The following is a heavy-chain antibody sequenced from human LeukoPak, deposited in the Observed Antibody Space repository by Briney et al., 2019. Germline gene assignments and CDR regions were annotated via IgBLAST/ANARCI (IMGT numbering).Heavy chain of an antibody. D-gene: IGHD6-19*01. J-gene: IGHJ3*02. Sequence: PGGSLRLYCAASGFTFSDYYMSWIRQAPGKGLEWLSYIISTGGTIYYADSVKGRFTISRDNAKNSLYLQMNSLRAEDTAVYYCAGYSSGWFGAFHIWGQGTMVTVSS. V-gene: IGHV3-11*04. CDR1: GFTFSDYY. CDR2: IISTGGTI. CDR3: AGYSSGWFGAFHI.